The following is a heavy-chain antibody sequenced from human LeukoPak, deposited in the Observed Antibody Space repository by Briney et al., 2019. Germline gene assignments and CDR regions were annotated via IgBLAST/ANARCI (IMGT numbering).Heavy chain of an antibody. J-gene: IGHJ4*02. D-gene: IGHD3-22*01. CDR1: GNTFTAYY. Sequence: ASVKVSCKASGNTFTAYYMYWVRQAPEQGLEWMGWINPNSGGTKSAQKFQGRVTMTRDTSISTAYMELSRLISDDTAVYYCARAGYYATSGPDYWGQGTLVTVSS. V-gene: IGHV1-2*02. CDR2: INPNSGGT. CDR3: ARAGYYATSGPDY.